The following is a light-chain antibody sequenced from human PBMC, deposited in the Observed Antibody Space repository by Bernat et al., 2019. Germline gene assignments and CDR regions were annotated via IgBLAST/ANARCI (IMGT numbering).Light chain of an antibody. CDR2: GAS. V-gene: IGKV3-11*01. CDR1: QSVSGD. J-gene: IGKJ4*01. CDR3: QQRNKWPLT. Sequence: EIVLTQSPATLPLSPGERATLSCRASQSVSGDLGWYQQKPGQAPRLLIYGASSRATGIPARFSGSGSGTDCTLNISGLEPEDFALYYCQQRNKWPLTFGGGTRVEI.